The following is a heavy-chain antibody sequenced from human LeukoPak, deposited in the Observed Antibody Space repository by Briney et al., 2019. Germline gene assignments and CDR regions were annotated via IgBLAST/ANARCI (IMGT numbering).Heavy chain of an antibody. D-gene: IGHD3-3*01. V-gene: IGHV4-34*01. J-gene: IGHJ4*02. Sequence: SETLSLTCAVYGGSFSGYYWSWIRQPPGKGLEWIGEINHSGSTNYNPSLKSRVTISVDTSKNQFSLKLSSVTAADTAVYYCARSYYDFWSGYYTHYFDYWGQGTLVTVSS. CDR2: INHSGST. CDR3: ARSYYDFWSGYYTHYFDY. CDR1: GGSFSGYY.